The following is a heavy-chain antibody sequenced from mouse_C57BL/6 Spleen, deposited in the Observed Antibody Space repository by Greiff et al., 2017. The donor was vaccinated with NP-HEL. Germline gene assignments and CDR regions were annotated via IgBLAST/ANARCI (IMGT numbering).Heavy chain of an antibody. Sequence: QVTLKVSGPGILQSSQTLSLTCSFSGFSLSTSGMGVSWIRQPSGKGLEWLAHIYWDDDKRNTPSMDGRLTITKDTPRNQVFLKITSVDTADAATYCCASTVAYYYAMDYWGQGTSVTVSS. CDR1: GFSLSTSGMG. V-gene: IGHV8-12*01. CDR2: IYWDDDK. J-gene: IGHJ4*01. D-gene: IGHD1-1*01. CDR3: ASTVAYYYAMDY.